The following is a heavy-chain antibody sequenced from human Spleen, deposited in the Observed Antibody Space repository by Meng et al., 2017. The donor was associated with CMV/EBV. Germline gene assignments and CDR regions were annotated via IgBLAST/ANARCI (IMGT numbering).Heavy chain of an antibody. J-gene: IGHJ4*02. CDR1: GFTFDDYT. Sequence: GESLKISCAASGFTFDDYTMHWVRQAPGKGLEWVSLISWDGGSTYYADSVKGRFTISRDNSKNSLYLQMNSLRTEDTALYYCAKDRSPTNYDSSGYYYVPHLSPLDYWGQGTLVTVSS. V-gene: IGHV3-43*01. CDR2: ISWDGGST. D-gene: IGHD3-22*01. CDR3: AKDRSPTNYDSSGYYYVPHLSPLDY.